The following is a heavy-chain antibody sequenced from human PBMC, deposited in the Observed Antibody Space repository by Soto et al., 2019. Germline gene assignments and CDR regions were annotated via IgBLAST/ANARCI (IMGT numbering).Heavy chain of an antibody. CDR1: GGSVSSGSYY. V-gene: IGHV4-61*01. Sequence: SETLSLTCTVSGGSVSSGSYYWSWIRQPPGKGLEWIGYIYYSGSTNYNPSLKSRVTISVDTSKNQISLKLSSVTAADTAVYYCARGGGRYYFDYWGQGTLVTVSS. CDR2: IYYSGST. J-gene: IGHJ4*02. CDR3: ARGGGRYYFDY. D-gene: IGHD6-19*01.